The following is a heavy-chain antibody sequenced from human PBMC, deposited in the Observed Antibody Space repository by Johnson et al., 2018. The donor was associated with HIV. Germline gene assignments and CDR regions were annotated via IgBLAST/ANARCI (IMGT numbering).Heavy chain of an antibody. CDR2: ISSRSGPI. D-gene: IGHD3-10*01. J-gene: IGHJ3*02. V-gene: IGHV3-11*04. CDR3: AKDDQNYYGSGSYYDAFYI. Sequence: QVQLVESGGGLVKPGGSLRLSCAGSGFTFSDHYMSWVRQAPGKGLEWVSYISSRSGPISYSDSVKGRFTISRDNAKNSLYLQMNSLRAEDTAVYYCAKDDQNYYGSGSYYDAFYIWGQGTMVTVSS. CDR1: GFTFSDHY.